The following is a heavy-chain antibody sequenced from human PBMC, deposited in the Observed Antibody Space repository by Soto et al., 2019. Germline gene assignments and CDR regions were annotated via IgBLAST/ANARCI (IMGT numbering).Heavy chain of an antibody. D-gene: IGHD3-16*01. CDR2: INARNDGT. J-gene: IGHJ6*02. V-gene: IGHV1-2*02. CDR3: ARRPGGGGDYFYGMDV. Sequence: QVQLVQSGPEMKKPGASVKVSCKTSGYTFTEFYIHWMRQVPGRGLEWMGWINARNDGTKFAEKFKPALTMPTHPPTSTPYMELNILTFADTSLYYCARRPGGGGDYFYGMDVWGQGTAVTVSS. CDR1: GYTFTEFY.